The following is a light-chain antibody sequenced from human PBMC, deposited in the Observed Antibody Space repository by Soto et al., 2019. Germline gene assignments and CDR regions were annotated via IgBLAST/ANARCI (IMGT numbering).Light chain of an antibody. V-gene: IGKV4-1*01. J-gene: IGKJ5*01. Sequence: DIVMTQSPDSLAVSLVERATISFKSSQTISNTSINKTYLAWYQQKPGQPPKLLIYWASTRESGVPDRFSGSGSGTDFTLTVSSLQAEDVALYYCQQYYSSPITFGQGTRLEIK. CDR2: WAS. CDR3: QQYYSSPIT. CDR1: QTISNTSINKTY.